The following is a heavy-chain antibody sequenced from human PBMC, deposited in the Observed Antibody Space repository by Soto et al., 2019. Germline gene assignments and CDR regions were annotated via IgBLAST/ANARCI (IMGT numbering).Heavy chain of an antibody. CDR1: GGSITCYH. D-gene: IGHD2-15*01. J-gene: IGHJ5*02. V-gene: IGHV4-59*13. CDR2: TSYTGNT. Sequence: SETLSLTCVVSGGSITCYHWSWVRQFPGKVLESIPYTSYTGNTNFHPSLNRQVTISMDTSKIHLSLMFASMTAADTAVYYCASDMHGGFTHYFYPRGQGTLVTLSS. CDR3: ASDMHGGFTHYFYP.